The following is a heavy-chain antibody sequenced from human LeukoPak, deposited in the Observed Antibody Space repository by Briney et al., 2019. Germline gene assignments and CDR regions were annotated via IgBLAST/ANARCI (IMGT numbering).Heavy chain of an antibody. CDR1: GFTFSSYA. J-gene: IGHJ3*02. CDR2: ISGSGGST. V-gene: IGHV3-23*01. D-gene: IGHD6-19*01. CDR3: ARATSYSSGFDAFDI. Sequence: PGGSLRLSCAASGFTFSSYAMSWVRQAPGKGLEWVSAISGSGGSTYYADSVKGRFTISRDNSKNTLYLQMNSLRAEDTAVYYCARATSYSSGFDAFDIWGQGTMVTVSS.